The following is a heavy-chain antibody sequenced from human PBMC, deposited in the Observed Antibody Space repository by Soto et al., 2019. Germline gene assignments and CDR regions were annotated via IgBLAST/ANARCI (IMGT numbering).Heavy chain of an antibody. CDR2: VNPSGGHT. V-gene: IGHV1-46*01. D-gene: IGHD2-21*02. J-gene: IGHJ4*02. CDR3: ARGGHVVVVTAALDY. Sequence: QVQLVQSGAEVKKPGASVKVSCKASGDTFTDYYIHWVRQAPGQGLEWMGTVNPSGGHTTYAQHCLCRMPMTRDTSTSTLYMELTSLTSEDTAIYYCARGGHVVVVTAALDYWGQGTLVTVSS. CDR1: GDTFTDYY.